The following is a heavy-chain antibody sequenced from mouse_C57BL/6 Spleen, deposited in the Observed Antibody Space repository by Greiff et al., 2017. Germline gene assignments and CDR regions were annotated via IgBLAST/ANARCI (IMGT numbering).Heavy chain of an antibody. CDR3: ARGGYGYDEDVNYFDY. V-gene: IGHV1-82*01. D-gene: IGHD2-2*01. CDR2: IYPGDGDT. J-gene: IGHJ2*01. CDR1: GYAFSSSW. Sequence: QVQLKESGPELVKPGASVKISCKASGYAFSSSWMNWVKQRPGKGLEWIGRIYPGDGDTNYNGKFKGKATLTADTSSSTAYMQLSSLTSEDSAVYFCARGGYGYDEDVNYFDYWGQGTTLTVSS.